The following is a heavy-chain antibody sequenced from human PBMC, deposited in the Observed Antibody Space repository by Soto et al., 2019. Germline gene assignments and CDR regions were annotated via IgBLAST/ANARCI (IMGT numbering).Heavy chain of an antibody. D-gene: IGHD6-19*01. CDR2: ISYDGSNK. CDR1: GFTFSSYG. CDR3: AIDPDYSSGQLDY. V-gene: IGHV3-30*03. Sequence: ESGGGVVQPGRSLRLSCAASGFTFSSYGMHCVRQAPGKGLEWVAVISYDGSNKYYADSVKGRFTISRDNSKNTLYLQMNSLRAEDTAVYYCAIDPDYSSGQLDYWGQGTLVTVSS. J-gene: IGHJ4*02.